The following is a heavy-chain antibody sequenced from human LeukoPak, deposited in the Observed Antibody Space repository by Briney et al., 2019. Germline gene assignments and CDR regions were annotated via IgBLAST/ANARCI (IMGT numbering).Heavy chain of an antibody. Sequence: GGSLRLSCSASGFTFSSYTIHWVRQAPGKGLEFVSAITSNGGSAYYADSVKGRFAISRDNSKNTVYLQMSSLRAEDTAVYYCVIVRGYFDSSGSDYWGQGTLVTVSS. J-gene: IGHJ4*02. CDR2: ITSNGGSA. CDR1: GFTFSSYT. D-gene: IGHD3-9*01. V-gene: IGHV3-64D*06. CDR3: VIVRGYFDSSGSDY.